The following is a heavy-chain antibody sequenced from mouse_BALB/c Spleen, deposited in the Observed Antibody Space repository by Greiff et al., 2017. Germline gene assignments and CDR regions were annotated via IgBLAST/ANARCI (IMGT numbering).Heavy chain of an antibody. CDR2: ISSGSSTI. CDR3: ASPYYRYDGFAY. J-gene: IGHJ3*01. V-gene: IGHV5-17*02. CDR1: GFTFSSFG. D-gene: IGHD2-14*01. Sequence: EVKPVESGGGLVQPGGSRKLSCAASGFTFSSFGMHWVRQAPEKGLEWVAYISSGSSTIYYADTVKGRFTISRDNPKNTLFLQMTSLRSEDTAMYYCASPYYRYDGFAYWGQGTLVTVSA.